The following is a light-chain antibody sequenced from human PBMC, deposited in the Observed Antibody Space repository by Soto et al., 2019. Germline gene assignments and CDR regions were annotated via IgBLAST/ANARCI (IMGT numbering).Light chain of an antibody. CDR3: SSYAGGRGLV. Sequence: QSALTQPPSASGSPGQSVTISCTGTSNDVGGYKFVSWHQHHPGKAPKLIIYEVSERPSGVPDRFSGSKSGNTASLTVSGLQAEDASAYYCSSYAGGRGLVFGGWTQLTVL. CDR1: SNDVGGYKF. CDR2: EVS. J-gene: IGLJ3*02. V-gene: IGLV2-8*01.